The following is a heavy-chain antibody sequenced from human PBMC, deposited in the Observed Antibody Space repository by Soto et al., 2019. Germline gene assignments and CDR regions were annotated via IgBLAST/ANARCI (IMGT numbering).Heavy chain of an antibody. CDR2: ISFDGSRL. Sequence: QVQLVESGGGVVQPGRSLRLSCAASGFTFSIYPMHWVRQAPGKGLEWVAFISFDGSRLYYADSVKGRFTISRDNSKNTVYLQMNNLRHGDTAVSHCANFLNVAPTGTTHFFGFDVWGEGTTVTVS. V-gene: IGHV3-30-3*01. J-gene: IGHJ6*02. D-gene: IGHD6-13*01. CDR3: ANFLNVAPTGTTHFFGFDV. CDR1: GFTFSIYP.